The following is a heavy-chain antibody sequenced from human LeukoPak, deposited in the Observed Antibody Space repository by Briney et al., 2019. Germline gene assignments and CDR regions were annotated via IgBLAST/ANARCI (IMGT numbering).Heavy chain of an antibody. CDR3: ARVNPLLAPGAFDI. Sequence: PGGSLRLSCAASGFIFNNYWMTWVRQAQGKGLAWVANIKQDGSEKYYADSVKGRFTISRDNVKNLVSLQMSSLRGEDTAVYFCARVNPLLAPGAFDIWGQGTMVAVSS. V-gene: IGHV3-7*01. CDR1: GFIFNNYW. CDR2: IKQDGSEK. D-gene: IGHD2-15*01. J-gene: IGHJ3*02.